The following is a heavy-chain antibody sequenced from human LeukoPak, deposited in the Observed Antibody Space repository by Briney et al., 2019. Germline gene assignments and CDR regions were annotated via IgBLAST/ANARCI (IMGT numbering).Heavy chain of an antibody. CDR3: ARDVRITMVRGPRFDP. D-gene: IGHD3-10*01. CDR2: MSTSDSPI. CDR1: GFTFSDYY. J-gene: IGHJ5*02. V-gene: IGHV3-11*04. Sequence: PGGSLRLSCAASGFTFSDYYMSWIRQAPGKGLEWVSYMSTSDSPIYYTDSVKGRFTISRDNAKNSLYLQMNSLRASDTAVYYCARDVRITMVRGPRFDPWGQGTLVTVSS.